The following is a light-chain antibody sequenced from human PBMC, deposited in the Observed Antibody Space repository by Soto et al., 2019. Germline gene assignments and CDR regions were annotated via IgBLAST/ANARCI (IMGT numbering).Light chain of an antibody. J-gene: IGKJ4*01. CDR3: RQYGRSLEFA. V-gene: IGKV3-20*01. CDR2: GAS. CDR1: QTVSSNF. Sequence: IVLPQYPGTRFLSPCEGAAHSCPFSQTVSSNFLAWYQEKPGQGPRLLIYGASTRATGIPDRFSGSGSGTDFTLTISRLDPEDFAVYYCRQYGRSLEFAVGGGTKVDIK.